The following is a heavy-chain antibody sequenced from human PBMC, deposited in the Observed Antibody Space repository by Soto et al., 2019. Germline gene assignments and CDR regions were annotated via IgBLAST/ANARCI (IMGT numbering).Heavy chain of an antibody. J-gene: IGHJ4*02. V-gene: IGHV1-46*01. CDR2: INPIGGST. Sequence: ASVKVSCKASGYTFITYYMHWVRQAPGQGLEWMGFINPIGGSTSYAQKFQARVTMTRDTSTSTVYMELSSLRSEDTAVYYCARNVNSGFDYWGQGTLVTVSS. CDR3: ARNVNSGFDY. D-gene: IGHD1-20*01. CDR1: GYTFITYY.